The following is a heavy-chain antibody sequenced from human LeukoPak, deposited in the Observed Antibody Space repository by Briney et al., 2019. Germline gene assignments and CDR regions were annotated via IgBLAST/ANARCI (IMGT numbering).Heavy chain of an antibody. CDR3: ARVLQWLRYGDY. Sequence: SETLSLTCTVSGYSISSGYYWSWIRQPPGKGLEWIGGINHSGSTNYNPSLKSRVTISVDTSKNQFSLKLSSVTAADTAVYYCARVLQWLRYGDYWGQGTLVTVSS. V-gene: IGHV4-38-2*02. CDR2: INHSGST. CDR1: GYSISSGYY. J-gene: IGHJ4*02. D-gene: IGHD5-12*01.